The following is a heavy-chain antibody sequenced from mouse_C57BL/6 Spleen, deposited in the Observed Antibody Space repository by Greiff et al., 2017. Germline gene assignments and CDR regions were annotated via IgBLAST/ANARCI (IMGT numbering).Heavy chain of an antibody. J-gene: IGHJ1*03. CDR2: ISGGGGNT. V-gene: IGHV5-9*01. D-gene: IGHD2-3*01. CDR3: ARDYSMIAHWYFDV. CDR1: GFTFSSYT. Sequence: EVKLQESGGGLVKPGGSLKLSCAASGFTFSSYTMPWVRQTPEQRLEWVATISGGGGNTYYPDIVKGRFTIYRDNAKNTLYLKMSSLRSEDTSLYYSARDYSMIAHWYFDVWGTGTTVTVSS.